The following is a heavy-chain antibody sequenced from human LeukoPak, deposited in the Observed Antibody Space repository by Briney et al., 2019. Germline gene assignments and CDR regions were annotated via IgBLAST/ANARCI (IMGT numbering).Heavy chain of an antibody. Sequence: ASVKVSCKASGYTFTGYYMHWVRQAPGQGLEWMGWINPNSGGTNYAQKFQGRVTMTRDTSISTAYMELSRLRSDDTAVYYCARWGDIVVVPAGPRDNDAFDIWGQGTMVTVSS. J-gene: IGHJ3*02. CDR1: GYTFTGYY. CDR2: INPNSGGT. D-gene: IGHD2-2*01. CDR3: ARWGDIVVVPAGPRDNDAFDI. V-gene: IGHV1-2*02.